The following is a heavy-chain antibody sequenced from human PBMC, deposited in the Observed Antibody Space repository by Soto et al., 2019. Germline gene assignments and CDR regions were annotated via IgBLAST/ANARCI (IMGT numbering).Heavy chain of an antibody. D-gene: IGHD5-12*01. CDR3: ARSVHTSTDGYNPFDY. CDR1: GGSVSSGSYY. Sequence: QVQLQESGPGLVKPSETLSLTCTVSGGSVSSGSYYWSWIRQPPGKGLEWIGYIYYSGSTNYNPSLKSRVTISVDTSKNQFSLKLSSVTAADTAVYYCARSVHTSTDGYNPFDYWGQGTLVTVSS. V-gene: IGHV4-61*01. J-gene: IGHJ4*02. CDR2: IYYSGST.